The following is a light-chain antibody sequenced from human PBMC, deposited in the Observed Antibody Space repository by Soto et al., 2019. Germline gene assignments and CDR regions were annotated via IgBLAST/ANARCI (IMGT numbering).Light chain of an antibody. J-gene: IGKJ1*01. V-gene: IGKV1-5*03. CDR1: QSVSYW. Sequence: DIQMTQSPSTLSASVGDRVTITCRASQSVSYWLAWYQQKPGKAPKLLIYKASTLESGVPSRFSGSGSGTEFTLTISSLQPDDFATYYCQQYNNYCTFGQGTKVEVK. CDR3: QQYNNYCT. CDR2: KAS.